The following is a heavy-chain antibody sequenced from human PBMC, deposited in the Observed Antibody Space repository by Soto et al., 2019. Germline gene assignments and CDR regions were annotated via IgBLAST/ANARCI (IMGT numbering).Heavy chain of an antibody. J-gene: IGHJ4*02. D-gene: IGHD4-17*01. CDR2: INHSGST. CDR3: ARQLRRYYFDY. Sequence: QVQLQQWGAGLLKPSETLSLTCAVYGGSFSGYYWSWIRQPPGKGLEWIGEINHSGSTNYNPSLKSRVTISVDTSKNQFSLKLSSVTAADTAVYYCARQLRRYYFDYWGQGTLVTVSS. CDR1: GGSFSGYY. V-gene: IGHV4-34*01.